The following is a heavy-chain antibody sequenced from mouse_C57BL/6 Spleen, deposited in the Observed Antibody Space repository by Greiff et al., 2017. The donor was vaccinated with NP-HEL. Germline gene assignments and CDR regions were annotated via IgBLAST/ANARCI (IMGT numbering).Heavy chain of an antibody. V-gene: IGHV5-4*01. J-gene: IGHJ4*01. CDR2: ISDGGSYT. CDR3: AREGGLTGTNYYAMDY. CDR1: GFTFSSYA. D-gene: IGHD4-1*01. Sequence: EVKLVESGGGLVKPGGSLKLSCAASGFTFSSYAMSWVRQTPEKRLEWVATISDGGSYTYYPDNVKGRFTISRDNAKNNLYLQMSHLKSEDTAMYYCAREGGLTGTNYYAMDYWGQGTSVTVSS.